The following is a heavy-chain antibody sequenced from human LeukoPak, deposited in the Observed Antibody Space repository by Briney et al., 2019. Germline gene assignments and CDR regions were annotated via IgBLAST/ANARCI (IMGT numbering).Heavy chain of an antibody. CDR2: INSDGSST. V-gene: IGHV3-74*01. CDR1: GFPFSSYW. Sequence: QPGGSLRLSCAASGFPFSSYWMHWVRQAPGKGLVWVSRINSDGSSTSYANSVKGRFTISRDDAKNTPYLQMNSLRADDTALYYCVRGYCSSTTCPLDYWGQGTLVTVSS. D-gene: IGHD2-2*01. CDR3: VRGYCSSTTCPLDY. J-gene: IGHJ4*02.